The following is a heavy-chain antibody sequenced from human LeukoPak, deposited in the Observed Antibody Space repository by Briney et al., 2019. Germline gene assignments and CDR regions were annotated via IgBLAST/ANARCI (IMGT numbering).Heavy chain of an antibody. CDR1: GFTFSTYV. CDR2: ISGSGGST. V-gene: IGHV3-23*01. CDR3: AKPGYSRDIWFDP. D-gene: IGHD2-15*01. Sequence: GGSLRLSCAASGFTFSTYVMRWVRQAPGKGLEWVSTISGSGGSTYYADSVKGRFTISRDNSKNTLYLQMSSLRAEDTAVYYCAKPGYSRDIWFDPWGQGTLVTVSS. J-gene: IGHJ5*02.